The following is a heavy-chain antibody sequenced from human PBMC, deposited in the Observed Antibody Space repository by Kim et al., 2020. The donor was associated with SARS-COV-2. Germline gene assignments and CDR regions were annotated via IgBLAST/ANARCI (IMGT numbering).Heavy chain of an antibody. V-gene: IGHV4-59*08. Sequence: SETLSLTCTISGASISDDYWTWIRQPPGKGLEWIGYFSYNKRTSYNPSLNSRVSMSLDTSRNQFSLKLNSVTAADTAVYYCARLPDITGWPFDYWAQGT. CDR1: GASISDDY. J-gene: IGHJ4*02. CDR2: FSYNKRT. D-gene: IGHD6-19*01. CDR3: ARLPDITGWPFDY.